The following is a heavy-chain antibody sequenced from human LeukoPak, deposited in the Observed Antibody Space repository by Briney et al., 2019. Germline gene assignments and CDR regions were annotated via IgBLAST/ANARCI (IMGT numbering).Heavy chain of an antibody. J-gene: IGHJ4*02. CDR1: GFTFSSYA. CDR2: ISGSGGST. D-gene: IGHD1-26*01. Sequence: GGSLRLSCAASGFTFSSYAMSWVRQAPGKGLEWVSAISGSGGSTYYADSVKGRFTISRDNSKNTLYLQMNSLRAEDTAVYYSAKENSGSYLPYYFDYWGQGSLVTVSS. CDR3: AKENSGSYLPYYFDY. V-gene: IGHV3-23*01.